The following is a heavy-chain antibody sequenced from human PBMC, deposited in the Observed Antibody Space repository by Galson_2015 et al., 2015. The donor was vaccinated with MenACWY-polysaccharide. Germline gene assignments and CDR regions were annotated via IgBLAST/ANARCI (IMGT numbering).Heavy chain of an antibody. CDR1: GFSLSADAVG. Sequence: PALVKPTQPLTLTCTFSGFSLSADAVGVAWTLHPPERPWRGLAPIYWDDDKRYSPPLKSRLTIPKDTSKNQVVLIMTNMDPVDTATYYCAIELYISTPFPPHWGQGTLVTVSS. CDR3: AIELYISTPFPPH. J-gene: IGHJ4*02. CDR2: IYWDDDK. V-gene: IGHV2-5*02. D-gene: IGHD1-7*01.